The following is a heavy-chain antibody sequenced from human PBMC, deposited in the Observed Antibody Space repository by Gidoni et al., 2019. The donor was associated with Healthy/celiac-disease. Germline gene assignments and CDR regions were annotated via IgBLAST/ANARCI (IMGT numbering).Heavy chain of an antibody. CDR1: GFTFSSYE. J-gene: IGHJ4*02. CDR2: ISSSGSTI. D-gene: IGHD5-18*01. Sequence: EVQLVESGGGLVQPGGSLRLSCAASGFTFSSYEMNWVSQAPGKGLEWVSYISSSGSTIYYADSVKGRFTISRDNAKNSLYLQMNSLRAEDTAVYYCARVLPGYSYGDYWGQGTLVTVSS. CDR3: ARVLPGYSYGDY. V-gene: IGHV3-48*03.